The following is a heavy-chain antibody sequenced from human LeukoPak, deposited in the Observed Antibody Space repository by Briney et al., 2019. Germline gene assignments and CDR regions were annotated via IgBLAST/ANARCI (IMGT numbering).Heavy chain of an antibody. J-gene: IGHJ4*02. CDR1: GGSFSSSSYY. V-gene: IGHV4-39*07. CDR2: IYYSGST. CDR3: ARSIGESPLDY. Sequence: SETLSLTCTVSGGSFSSSSYYWGGIRQPPGKGLEWIGSIYYSGSTYYNPSLKSRVTISVDTSKNQFSLKLSSVTAADTAVYYCARSIGESPLDYWGQGTLVTVSS.